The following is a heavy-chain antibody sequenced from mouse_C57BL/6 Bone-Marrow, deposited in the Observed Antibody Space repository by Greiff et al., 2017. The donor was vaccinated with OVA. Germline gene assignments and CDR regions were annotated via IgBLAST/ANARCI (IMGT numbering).Heavy chain of an antibody. J-gene: IGHJ2*01. CDR1: GYTFPSYG. CDR3: ASPLYDYDGGDY. CDR2: IYPRSGNT. D-gene: IGHD2-4*01. Sequence: VKLVESGAELARPGASVKLSCKASGYTFPSYGISWVKQRTGQGLEWIGEIYPRSGNTYYNEKFKGKATLTADKSSSTAYMELRSLTSEDSAVYFCASPLYDYDGGDYWGQGTTLTVSS. V-gene: IGHV1-81*01.